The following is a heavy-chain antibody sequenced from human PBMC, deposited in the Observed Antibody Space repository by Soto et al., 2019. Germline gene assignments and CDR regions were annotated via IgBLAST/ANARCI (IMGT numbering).Heavy chain of an antibody. CDR3: ARDRNVLASVTLCY. CDR1: GFTFSSFG. V-gene: IGHV3-30*03. J-gene: IGHJ4*02. D-gene: IGHD3-10*02. Sequence: QVQLLESGGGVVQPGRSLRLSCAASGFTFSSFGLHWVRQAPGKGLEWVAVISYDGIDESYADSVKGRFTISRDDSKNPQHLQMTSLSPAATAVYYCARDRNVLASVTLCYWGQGTLVTVSS. CDR2: ISYDGIDE.